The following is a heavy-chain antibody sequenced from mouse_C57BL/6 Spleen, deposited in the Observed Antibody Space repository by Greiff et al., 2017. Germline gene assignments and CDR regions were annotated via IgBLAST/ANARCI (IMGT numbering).Heavy chain of an antibody. V-gene: IGHV2-6-1*01. CDR1: GFSLTSYG. CDR2: IWSDGST. J-gene: IGHJ1*03. CDR3: ARHSNWDWYFDV. D-gene: IGHD4-1*01. Sequence: QVQLQQSGPGLVAPSQSLSITCTVSGFSLTSYGVHWVRQPPGKGLEWLVVIWSDGSTTYNSALKSRLSISKDNSKSQVFLKMNSIQTDDTAMDYCARHSNWDWYFDVWGTGTTVTVSS.